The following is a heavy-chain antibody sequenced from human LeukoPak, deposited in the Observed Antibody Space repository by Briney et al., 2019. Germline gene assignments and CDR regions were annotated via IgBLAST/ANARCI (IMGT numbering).Heavy chain of an antibody. CDR1: GLTFSDYA. CDR3: ATVFSSSNEFFDY. D-gene: IGHD2-2*01. CDR2: ISGSGGST. J-gene: IGHJ4*02. Sequence: PGGSLRLSCAASGLTFSDYAMSWVRQAPGKGLEWVSAISGSGGSTYYADSVKGRFTISRDNSKNTLYLQMNSLRAEDTAVYYCATVFSSSNEFFDYWGQGALVTVSS. V-gene: IGHV3-23*01.